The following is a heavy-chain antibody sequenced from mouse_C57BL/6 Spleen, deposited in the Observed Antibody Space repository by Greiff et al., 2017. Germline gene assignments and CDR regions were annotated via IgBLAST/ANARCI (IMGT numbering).Heavy chain of an antibody. CDR1: GFTFSDYG. D-gene: IGHD1-1*01. CDR2: ISSGSSTI. V-gene: IGHV5-17*01. Sequence: EVMLVESGGGLVKPGGSLKLSCAASGFTFSDYGMHWVRQAPEKGLEWVAYISSGSSTIYYADTVKGRFTISRDNAKNTLFLQMTSLRSEDTAMYYCARGSSYGRDYAMDYWGQGTSVTVSS. CDR3: ARGSSYGRDYAMDY. J-gene: IGHJ4*01.